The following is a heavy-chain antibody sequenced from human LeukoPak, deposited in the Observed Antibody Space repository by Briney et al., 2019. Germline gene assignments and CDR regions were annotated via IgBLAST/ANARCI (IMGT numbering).Heavy chain of an antibody. V-gene: IGHV1-18*04. Sequence: ASVKVSCKASGYTFTSYGISWVRQAPGQGLEWMGWISAYNGKTNYAPKFQGRVTMTTDTSTSTAYMDLRSLRSDDTAVYYCTRDGPDYGDYINFDYWGQGTQVTVSS. D-gene: IGHD4-17*01. CDR2: ISAYNGKT. CDR3: TRDGPDYGDYINFDY. CDR1: GYTFTSYG. J-gene: IGHJ4*02.